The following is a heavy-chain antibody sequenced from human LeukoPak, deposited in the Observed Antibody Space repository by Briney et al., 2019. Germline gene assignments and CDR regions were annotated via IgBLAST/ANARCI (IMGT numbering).Heavy chain of an antibody. CDR2: INHSGST. CDR1: GGSFSGYY. D-gene: IGHD2-21*02. Sequence: SETLSLTCAVYGGSFSGYYWSWIRQPPGKGLEWIGEINHSGSTNYNPSLKSRVTISVDTSKNQFSLKLSSVTAADTAVYYCARHGLTAGYYFDYWGQGTLVTVSS. J-gene: IGHJ4*02. V-gene: IGHV4-34*01. CDR3: ARHGLTAGYYFDY.